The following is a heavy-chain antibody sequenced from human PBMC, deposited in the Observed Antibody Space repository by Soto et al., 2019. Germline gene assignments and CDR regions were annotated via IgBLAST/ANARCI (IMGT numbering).Heavy chain of an antibody. Sequence: QVQLQESGPGLVKPSETLSLTCTVSGGSISSYYWSWIRQPPGKGLEWIGYIYYSGSTNYSPSLNSRVTISVDTSKNLFSLKLSSVTAADTAVYYCARIVRSTSRSGSYYYYMDVWGKGTTVTVSS. CDR3: ARIVRSTSRSGSYYYYMDV. V-gene: IGHV4-59*08. D-gene: IGHD2-2*01. CDR1: GGSISSYY. J-gene: IGHJ6*03. CDR2: IYYSGST.